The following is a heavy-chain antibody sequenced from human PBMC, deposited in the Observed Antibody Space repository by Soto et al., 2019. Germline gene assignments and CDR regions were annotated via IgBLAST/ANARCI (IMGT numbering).Heavy chain of an antibody. Sequence: EVQLVESGGGLVQSGGSRRLSCTASGFTFSNYGMNWIRQAPGKGLEWISFISYGSSSTYYADSVKGRFTISRDIAKNSLYLQMNSLRDEDTAVYYCARGKYTYGSDYWGQGAMVTVSS. CDR3: ARGKYTYGSDY. V-gene: IGHV3-48*02. J-gene: IGHJ4*02. CDR1: GFTFSNYG. D-gene: IGHD5-18*01. CDR2: ISYGSSST.